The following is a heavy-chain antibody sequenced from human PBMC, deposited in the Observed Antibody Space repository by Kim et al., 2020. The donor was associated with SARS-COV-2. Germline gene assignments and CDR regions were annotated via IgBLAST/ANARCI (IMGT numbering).Heavy chain of an antibody. CDR2: ISSSSSTI. Sequence: GGSLRLSCAASGFTFSSYSMNWVRQAPGKGLEWVSYISSSSSTIYYADSVKGRFTISRDNAKNSLYLQMNSLRDEDTAVYYCARDAPDQIVLMVYGSYYFDYWGQGTLVTVSS. J-gene: IGHJ4*02. D-gene: IGHD2-8*01. CDR1: GFTFSSYS. CDR3: ARDAPDQIVLMVYGSYYFDY. V-gene: IGHV3-48*02.